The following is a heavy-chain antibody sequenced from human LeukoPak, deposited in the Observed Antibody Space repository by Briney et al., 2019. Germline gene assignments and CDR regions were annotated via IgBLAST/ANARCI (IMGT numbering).Heavy chain of an antibody. CDR1: GFTFSDSA. CDR3: TRDSGTYNWFDP. D-gene: IGHD1-26*01. CDR2: MDKETNLYAT. J-gene: IGHJ5*02. Sequence: QPGGSLKLSCVASGFTFSDSAIHWVRQSSGKGLEWIGHMDKETNLYATALAAPVKGRFTVSRDDSKNTAYLHMNSLKTEDTALYYCTRDSGTYNWFDPWGQGTLVTVSS. V-gene: IGHV3-73*01.